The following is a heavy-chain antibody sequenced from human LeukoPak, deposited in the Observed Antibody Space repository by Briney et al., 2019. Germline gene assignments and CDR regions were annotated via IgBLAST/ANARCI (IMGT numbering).Heavy chain of an antibody. D-gene: IGHD3-10*01. Sequence: PSETLSLTCTVSGGSISSYYWSWIRQTPGKGLEWIGYIYYSGSTNFNPSLKSRVTISVDTSKNQFSLKLSSVTAADTAVYYCARSGTTMVRGVMSFDYWGQGTLVTVSS. V-gene: IGHV4-59*08. J-gene: IGHJ4*02. CDR2: IYYSGST. CDR3: ARSGTTMVRGVMSFDY. CDR1: GGSISSYY.